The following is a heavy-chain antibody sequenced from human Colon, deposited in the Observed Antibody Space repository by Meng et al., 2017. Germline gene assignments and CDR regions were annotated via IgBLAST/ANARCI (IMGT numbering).Heavy chain of an antibody. J-gene: IGHJ4*02. V-gene: IGHV4-31*03. CDR1: GGLIKSGGYH. D-gene: IGHD4-17*01. CDR3: ARDTLYGTDY. Sequence: QVHLHESGPGLVRPSDDLSLVCTVSGGLIKSGGYHLSWVRQHPGKGLEYIGFMSDSGTTDYNPSLRSRVSISEIGSSKNQFSLTLRSVTAADTATYFCARDTLYGTDYWGQGVLVTVSS. CDR2: MSDSGTT.